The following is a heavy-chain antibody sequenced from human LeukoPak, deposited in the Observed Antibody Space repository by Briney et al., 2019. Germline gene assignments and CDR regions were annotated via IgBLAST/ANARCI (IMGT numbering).Heavy chain of an antibody. V-gene: IGHV4-61*01. CDR2: IYYSGST. CDR3: ARGEDSYFDY. Sequence: SETLSLTCTVSGGSVSSGSYYWSWIRQPPGKGLEWIGYIYYSGSTNYNPSLKSRVTISVDTSKNQFSLKLSSVTAADTAVYYCARGEDSYFDYWGQGTLATVSS. J-gene: IGHJ4*02. CDR1: GGSVSSGSYY.